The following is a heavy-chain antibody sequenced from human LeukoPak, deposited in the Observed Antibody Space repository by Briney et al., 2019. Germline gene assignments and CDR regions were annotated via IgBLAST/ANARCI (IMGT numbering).Heavy chain of an antibody. CDR2: ISAYNVNT. D-gene: IGHD3-22*01. CDR3: ARVPNYYDSRGSHTCYFDY. J-gene: IGHJ4*02. V-gene: IGHV1-18*01. Sequence: ASVKVSCKASGYTFTSYGISWVRQAPGQGLEWMGWISAYNVNTNYAQNLQGRVTMTTDTSTSTAYMDLGSLRSDDTAVYYCARVPNYYDSRGSHTCYFDYCGQGTLVTVS. CDR1: GYTFTSYG.